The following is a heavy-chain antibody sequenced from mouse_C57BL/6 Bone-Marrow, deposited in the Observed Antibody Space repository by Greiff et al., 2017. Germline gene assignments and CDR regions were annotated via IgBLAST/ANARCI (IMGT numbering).Heavy chain of an antibody. CDR3: ARYSYGSSSVAY. V-gene: IGHV7-3*01. Sequence: EVQVVESGGGLVQPGGSLSLSCAASGFTFTDYYMSWVRQPPGKALEWLGFIRNKANGYTTEYSASVKGRFTISRDNSQSILYLQMNALRAEDSATYYCARYSYGSSSVAYWGQGTLVTVSA. J-gene: IGHJ3*01. CDR2: IRNKANGYTT. D-gene: IGHD1-1*01. CDR1: GFTFTDYY.